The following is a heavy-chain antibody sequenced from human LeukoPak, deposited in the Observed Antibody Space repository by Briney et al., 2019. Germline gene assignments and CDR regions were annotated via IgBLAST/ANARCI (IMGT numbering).Heavy chain of an antibody. D-gene: IGHD3-22*01. Sequence: GGSLRLSCAASGFTFSSYAMSWVRQAPGKGLEWVSAISGSGGSTYYADSVKGRFTISRDNSKNTLYLQMNSLRAEDTAVYYCAKDRPSGYFRLYYFDYWGQGTLVTVSS. V-gene: IGHV3-23*01. CDR2: ISGSGGST. J-gene: IGHJ4*02. CDR3: AKDRPSGYFRLYYFDY. CDR1: GFTFSSYA.